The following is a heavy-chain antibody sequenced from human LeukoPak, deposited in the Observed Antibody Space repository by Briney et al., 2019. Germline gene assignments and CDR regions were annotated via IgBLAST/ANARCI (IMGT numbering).Heavy chain of an antibody. J-gene: IGHJ6*02. CDR2: ISGGSEDT. Sequence: TGGSLRLSCTASGFTFGSYAMSWVRQAPGKGLEWVSSISGGSEDTYYADSVKGRFTISRDNSKSTLNLQLSSLRAEDTAVYYCARTIAQYSNSWLYFYYGLDVWGQGTTVTVSS. CDR1: GFTFGSYA. V-gene: IGHV3-23*01. CDR3: ARTIAQYSNSWLYFYYGLDV. D-gene: IGHD6-13*01.